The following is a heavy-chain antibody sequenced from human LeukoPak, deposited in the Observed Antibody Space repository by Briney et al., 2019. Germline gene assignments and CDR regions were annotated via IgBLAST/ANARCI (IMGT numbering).Heavy chain of an antibody. J-gene: IGHJ4*02. Sequence: GASVKVSCKASGYTFSSYGISWVRQAPGQGLECMGWISAYNGDTNYAQNLQGRVTMTTDTSTSTAYMELRSLRSDDTAVYYCAREDVGYDFDYWGLGTLVTVSS. V-gene: IGHV1-18*01. CDR3: AREDVGYDFDY. D-gene: IGHD5-12*01. CDR2: ISAYNGDT. CDR1: GYTFSSYG.